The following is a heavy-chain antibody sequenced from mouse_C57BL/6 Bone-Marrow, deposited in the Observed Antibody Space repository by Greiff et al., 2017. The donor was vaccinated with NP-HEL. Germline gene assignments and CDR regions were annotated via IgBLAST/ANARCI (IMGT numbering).Heavy chain of an antibody. V-gene: IGHV5-16*01. CDR3: ARRSGNAMDY. J-gene: IGHJ4*01. Sequence: EVKLMESEGGLVQPGSSMKLSCTASGFTFSDYYMAWVRQVPEKGLEWVAIINYDGSSTYYLDSLKSRFIISRDNAKNILYLQMSSLKSEDTATYYCARRSGNAMDYWGQGTSVTVSS. CDR2: INYDGSST. CDR1: GFTFSDYY. D-gene: IGHD3-1*01.